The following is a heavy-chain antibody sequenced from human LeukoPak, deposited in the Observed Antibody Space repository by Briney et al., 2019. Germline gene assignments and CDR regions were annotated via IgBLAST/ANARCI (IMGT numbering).Heavy chain of an antibody. CDR3: ASDPFRYSGYGTYYYYYMDV. V-gene: IGHV1-69*05. D-gene: IGHD5-12*01. J-gene: IGHJ6*03. Sequence: ASVKVSFKASGGTFSSYAISWVRQAPGQGLEWMGGIIPIFGTANYAQKFQGRVTITTDESTSTAYMELSSLRSEDTAVYYCASDPFRYSGYGTYYYYYMDVWGKGTTVTVSS. CDR2: IIPIFGTA. CDR1: GGTFSSYA.